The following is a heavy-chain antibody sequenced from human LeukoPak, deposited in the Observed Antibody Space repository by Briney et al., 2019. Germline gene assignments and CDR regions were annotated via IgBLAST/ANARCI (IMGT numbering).Heavy chain of an antibody. Sequence: PGGSLRLSCAASGFTFSSYAMSWVRQAPGKGLEWVSTISNSGGSTHYADSVKGRFTISRDNSKNTLYLQINSLRAEYTAVYYCAMQLWSPGYWGQGTLVTVSA. V-gene: IGHV3-23*01. CDR1: GFTFSSYA. D-gene: IGHD5-18*01. J-gene: IGHJ4*02. CDR3: AMQLWSPGY. CDR2: ISNSGGST.